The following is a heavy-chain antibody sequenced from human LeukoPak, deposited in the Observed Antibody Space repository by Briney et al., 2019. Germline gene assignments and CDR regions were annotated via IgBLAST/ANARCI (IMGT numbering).Heavy chain of an antibody. V-gene: IGHV3-30*18. Sequence: GGSLRLSCAASGFTFSSYDMHWVRQAQGPGMDWVAGISYDGSNKYYTDSVKGRFTISRDNSKNTLYLQMNSLRAEDTALYYCAKGAYSYGYFDSWGLGTLVTVSS. D-gene: IGHD5-18*01. CDR3: AKGAYSYGYFDS. J-gene: IGHJ4*02. CDR2: ISYDGSNK. CDR1: GFTFSSYD.